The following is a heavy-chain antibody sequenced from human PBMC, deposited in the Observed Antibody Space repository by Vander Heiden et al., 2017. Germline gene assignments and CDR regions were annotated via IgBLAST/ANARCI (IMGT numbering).Heavy chain of an antibody. V-gene: IGHV3-7*01. D-gene: IGHD6-19*01. CDR1: DFIFSNYY. CDR2: IRPDDSAQ. CDR3: ARWGKDSSGWYLDY. J-gene: IGHJ4*02. Sequence: EVHLVESGGGLLQAGGSLTLSRAASDFIFSNYYMTWARRAPGEGLEWVANIRPDDSAQFYGAAVKGRFTASRNNAENSLYLQLNSLRAEDTAVYYCARWGKDSSGWYLDYWGQGTLVTVSS.